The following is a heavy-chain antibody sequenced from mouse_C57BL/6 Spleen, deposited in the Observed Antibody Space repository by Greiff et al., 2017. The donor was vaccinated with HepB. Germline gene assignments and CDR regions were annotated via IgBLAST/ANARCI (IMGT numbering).Heavy chain of an antibody. CDR3: ARREGQNDYGSSWWYFDV. CDR1: GYTFTSYW. J-gene: IGHJ1*03. CDR2: IRPNSGRN. Sequence: VQLQQPGAELVKPGASVKLSCTASGYTFTSYWMHWVKQRPGKGLEWIGMIRPNSGRNNYNEKFTSKATLTVDKSSSTAYMQISSRTSEDSSVYYCARREGQNDYGSSWWYFDVWGTGTTVTVSS. V-gene: IGHV1-64*01. D-gene: IGHD1-1*01.